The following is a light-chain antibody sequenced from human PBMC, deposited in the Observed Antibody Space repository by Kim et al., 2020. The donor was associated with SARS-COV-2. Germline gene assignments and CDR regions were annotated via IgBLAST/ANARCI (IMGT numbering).Light chain of an antibody. CDR1: QSARRR. CDR2: KAS. CDR3: QQSNSYPYT. V-gene: IGKV1-5*03. Sequence: VNISCRPSQSARRRVALYQQKPGKPPRLLIYKASNLESGVPSRLSGSGSGTEFTLTISSLQPDDFTTYYCQQSNSYPYTFDQGTKLEI. J-gene: IGKJ2*01.